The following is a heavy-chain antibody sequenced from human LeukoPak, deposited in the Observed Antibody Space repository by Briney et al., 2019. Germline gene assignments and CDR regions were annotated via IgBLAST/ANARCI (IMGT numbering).Heavy chain of an antibody. D-gene: IGHD2-21*01. Sequence: SETLSLTCAVHGGSFSGYYWSWIRQPPGKGLECIGEINHSGSTNYNPSLKSRVTISVDTSRTQFSLRLTSVTAADAAMYYCARPGLAYCGGDCYRTEGYYFDYWRQGTLVAVSS. CDR1: GGSFSGYY. CDR3: ARPGLAYCGGDCYRTEGYYFDY. CDR2: INHSGST. J-gene: IGHJ4*02. V-gene: IGHV4-34*01.